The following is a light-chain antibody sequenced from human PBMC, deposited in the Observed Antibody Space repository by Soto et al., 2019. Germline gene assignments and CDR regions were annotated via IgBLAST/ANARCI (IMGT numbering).Light chain of an antibody. Sequence: EIALTQSPGTLSLSPGERATLSCRASQSVSSSYLAWYQQKPGQAPRLLIYGASSRATDIPDRFSGSGSGTDFTLTISRLEPEDFVVYYCQQYGSSTPVTFGQGTRLEIK. CDR2: GAS. V-gene: IGKV3-20*01. CDR1: QSVSSSY. CDR3: QQYGSSTPVT. J-gene: IGKJ5*01.